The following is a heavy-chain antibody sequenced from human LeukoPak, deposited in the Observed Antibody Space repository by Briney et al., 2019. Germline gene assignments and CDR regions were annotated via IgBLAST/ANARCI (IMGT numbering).Heavy chain of an antibody. D-gene: IGHD1-26*01. CDR3: ARELLYYMDV. CDR2: ISYDGSNK. Sequence: PGGSLRLSCAASGFTFSSYGMHWVRQAPGKGLEWVAVISYDGSNKYYADSVKGRFTISRDNSKNTLYLQMNSLRAEDTAVYYCARELLYYMDVWGKGTTVTVSS. J-gene: IGHJ6*03. V-gene: IGHV3-30*03. CDR1: GFTFSSYG.